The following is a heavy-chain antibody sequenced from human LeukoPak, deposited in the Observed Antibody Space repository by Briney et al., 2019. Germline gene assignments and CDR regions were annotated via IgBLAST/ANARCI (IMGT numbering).Heavy chain of an antibody. CDR1: GFTFSSYA. CDR2: ISGSGDNT. Sequence: GGSPRLSCAASGFTFSSYAMSWVRQAPGKGLEWVSGISGSGDNTYYADSVKGRFTISRDNSKNTLYVQVNSLGTEDTAAYYCAKGSYYDSSGSFYFDYWGQGTLVTVSS. D-gene: IGHD3-22*01. CDR3: AKGSYYDSSGSFYFDY. V-gene: IGHV3-23*01. J-gene: IGHJ4*02.